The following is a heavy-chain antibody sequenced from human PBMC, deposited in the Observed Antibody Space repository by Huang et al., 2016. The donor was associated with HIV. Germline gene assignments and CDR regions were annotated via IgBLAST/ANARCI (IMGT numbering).Heavy chain of an antibody. J-gene: IGHJ4*02. CDR1: GGSFSGYY. V-gene: IGHV4-34*01. Sequence: QVQLQQLGAGLLKPSETLSLTCAVYGGSFSGYYWSWIRQPPGKGLEWIGELNHSGSTNYNPALKSRVTISVDTSKNQFSLKRSSVTAADTAVYYCARILMYYNSSGYGFDYWGQGTLVTVSS. CDR2: LNHSGST. D-gene: IGHD3-22*01. CDR3: ARILMYYNSSGYGFDY.